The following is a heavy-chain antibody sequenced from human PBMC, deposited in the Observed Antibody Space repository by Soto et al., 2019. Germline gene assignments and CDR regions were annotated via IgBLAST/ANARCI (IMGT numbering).Heavy chain of an antibody. V-gene: IGHV3-23*01. D-gene: IGHD6-19*01. CDR2: ISGSGDST. J-gene: IGHJ6*02. CDR3: AKVSDSSGSTGMDV. Sequence: PGGSLRLSCAASGFPFSSYAMSWVRQAPGKGLEWVSAISGSGDSTYYADSVKGRFTISRDNSKNTLYLQMNSLRAEDTAVYYCAKVSDSSGSTGMDVWGQGTTVTVSS. CDR1: GFPFSSYA.